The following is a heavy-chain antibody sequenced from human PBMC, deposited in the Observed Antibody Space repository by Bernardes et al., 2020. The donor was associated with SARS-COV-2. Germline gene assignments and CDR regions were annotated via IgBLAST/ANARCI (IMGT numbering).Heavy chain of an antibody. Sequence: GGSLRLSCAASGFTFSSYWMSWVRQAPGKGLEWVANIKQDGSEKYYVDSVKGRFTISRDNAKNSLYLQMNSLRAEDTAVYYCARDSLAYCGGDCYIFWYYYYGMDVWGQGTTVTVSS. CDR3: ARDSLAYCGGDCYIFWYYYYGMDV. CDR1: GFTFSSYW. J-gene: IGHJ6*02. CDR2: IKQDGSEK. V-gene: IGHV3-7*03. D-gene: IGHD2-21*01.